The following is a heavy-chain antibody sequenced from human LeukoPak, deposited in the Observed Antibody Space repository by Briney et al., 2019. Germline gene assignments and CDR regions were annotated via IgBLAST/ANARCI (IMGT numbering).Heavy chain of an antibody. D-gene: IGHD5-24*01. V-gene: IGHV4-34*01. CDR2: INHSGST. CDR1: GGSFSGYY. J-gene: IGHJ4*02. CDR3: AGGVATITRYFDY. Sequence: PSETLSLTCAVYGGSFSGYYWSWIRQPPGKGLEWIGEINHSGSTNYNPSLKSRVTISVDTSKNQFSLKLSSVTAADTAVYYCAGGVATITRYFDYWGQGTLVTVSS.